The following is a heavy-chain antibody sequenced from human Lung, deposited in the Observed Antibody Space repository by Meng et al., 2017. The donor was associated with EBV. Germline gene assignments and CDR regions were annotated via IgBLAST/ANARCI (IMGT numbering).Heavy chain of an antibody. V-gene: IGHV7-4-1*02. D-gene: IGHD2/OR15-2a*01. J-gene: IGHJ5*02. Sequence: QVQLVQSGYELKKPGASVKVSCKASGYTFSTSTIKWVRQAHGRGLEWMGWISTNTGTPTYTQGFTGRFVFSLDTSVSTAYLQISSLKAEDTAVYYCARGGNFDPWGQGTLVTVSS. CDR1: GYTFSTST. CDR2: ISTNTGTP. CDR3: ARGGNFDP.